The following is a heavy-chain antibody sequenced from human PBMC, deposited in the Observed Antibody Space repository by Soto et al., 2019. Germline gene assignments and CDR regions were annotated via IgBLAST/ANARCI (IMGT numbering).Heavy chain of an antibody. V-gene: IGHV3-7*03. J-gene: IGHJ4*02. Sequence: GGSLRLSCAASGYTFTNYWMSWVRQAPGKGLEWVANIKEDGSEEYYVDSVRCRFTISRDNDKNSLYLQMNSLRAEDTALYYCARERLDVATAFTDDYWGQGTLVTVSS. D-gene: IGHD5-12*01. CDR2: IKEDGSEE. CDR3: ARERLDVATAFTDDY. CDR1: GYTFTNYW.